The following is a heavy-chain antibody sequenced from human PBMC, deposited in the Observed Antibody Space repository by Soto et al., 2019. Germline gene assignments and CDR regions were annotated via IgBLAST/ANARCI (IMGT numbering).Heavy chain of an antibody. J-gene: IGHJ4*02. CDR2: IDPSDSYT. Sequence: GESLKISCKGSGYSFTSYWISWVRQMPGKGLERLGRIDPSDSYTNYSPSFQGHVTISADKSISTAYLQWSSLKASDTAMYYCARPGIAAALDYWGQGTLVTVSS. CDR1: GYSFTSYW. CDR3: ARPGIAAALDY. D-gene: IGHD6-13*01. V-gene: IGHV5-10-1*01.